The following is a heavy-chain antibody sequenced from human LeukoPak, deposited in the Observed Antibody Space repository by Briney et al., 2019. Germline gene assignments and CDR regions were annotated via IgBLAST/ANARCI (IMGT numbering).Heavy chain of an antibody. CDR2: IYPGDSDT. V-gene: IGHV5-51*01. D-gene: IGHD1-1*01. CDR1: GYSFTSYW. Sequence: GESLKISCKGFGYSFTSYWIGWVCQMPGKGLEWMGIIYPGDSDTKYSPSFQGQVTISADKSISTAYLRWSSLKASDTAVYYCTRHGPGTYVGYWGQGTLVTVSS. CDR3: TRHGPGTYVGY. J-gene: IGHJ4*02.